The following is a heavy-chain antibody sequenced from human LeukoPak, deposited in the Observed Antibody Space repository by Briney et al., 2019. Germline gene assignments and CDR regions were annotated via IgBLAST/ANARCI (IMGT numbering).Heavy chain of an antibody. CDR3: ARGGPGYYFDY. V-gene: IGHV3-13*01. Sequence: PGGSLRLSCAASGFSFSAYDMHWVRQTSGKGLEWVSGIGTAGDTYYPDSVKGRFTISRENAKNSLFLQMNSLRVGDTSVYYCARGGPGYYFDYWGQGTLVTVSS. J-gene: IGHJ4*02. CDR1: GFSFSAYD. CDR2: IGTAGDT.